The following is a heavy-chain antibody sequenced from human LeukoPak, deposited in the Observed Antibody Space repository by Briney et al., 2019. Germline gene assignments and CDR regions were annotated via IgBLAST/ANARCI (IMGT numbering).Heavy chain of an antibody. D-gene: IGHD2-15*01. CDR3: ARVGGNVGDWFDP. J-gene: IGHJ5*02. V-gene: IGHV3-48*01. CDR1: GFTFSSYW. CDR2: ISSSSSTI. Sequence: PGGSLRLSCAASGFTFSSYWMSWVRQAPGKGLEWVSYISSSSSTIYYADSVKGRFTISRDNAKNSLYLQMISLTAEDTAMYYCARVGGNVGDWFDPWGQGTPVTVSS.